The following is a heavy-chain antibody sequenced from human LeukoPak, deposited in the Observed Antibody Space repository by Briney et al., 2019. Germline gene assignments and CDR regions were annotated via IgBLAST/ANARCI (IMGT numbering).Heavy chain of an antibody. Sequence: GRSLRLSCAASGFTFSSYGMHWVRQAPGKGLEWVAVIWYDGSNKYYADSVKGRFTISRDNSKNTLYLQMNSLRAEDTAVYYCARDNAPKQQLVPFDYWGQGTLVTVSS. CDR3: ARDNAPKQQLVPFDY. J-gene: IGHJ4*02. CDR2: IWYDGSNK. CDR1: GFTFSSYG. V-gene: IGHV3-33*01. D-gene: IGHD6-13*01.